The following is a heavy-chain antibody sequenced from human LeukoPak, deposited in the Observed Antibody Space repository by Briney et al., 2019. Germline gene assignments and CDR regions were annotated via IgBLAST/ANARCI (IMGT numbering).Heavy chain of an antibody. CDR3: ARVEGYSGYDLSKFDY. CDR2: IYYSGST. J-gene: IGHJ4*02. CDR1: GGSISSSSYY. V-gene: IGHV4-39*07. D-gene: IGHD5-12*01. Sequence: SETLSLTFTVSGGSISSSSYYWGWIRQPPGKGLEWIGSIYYSGSTYYNPSLKSRGTISVDTSKNQFSLKLSSVTAADTAVYYCARVEGYSGYDLSKFDYWGQGTLVTVSS.